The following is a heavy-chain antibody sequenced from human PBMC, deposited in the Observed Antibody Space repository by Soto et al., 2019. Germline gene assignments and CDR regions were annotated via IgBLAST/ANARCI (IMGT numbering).Heavy chain of an antibody. CDR2: IYYSGST. V-gene: IGHV4-39*01. CDR3: ARHKDKPIAAWGPWFDP. Sequence: PSETLSLTCTVSGGSISSSSYYWGWIRQPPGKGLEWIGSIYYSGSTYYNPSLKSRVTISVDTSKNQFSLKLSSVTAADTAVYYCARHKDKPIAAWGPWFDPWGQGTLVTVS. D-gene: IGHD6-6*01. J-gene: IGHJ5*02. CDR1: GGSISSSSYY.